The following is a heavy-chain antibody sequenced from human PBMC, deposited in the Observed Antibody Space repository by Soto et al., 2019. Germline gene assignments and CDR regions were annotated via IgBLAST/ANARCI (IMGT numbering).Heavy chain of an antibody. CDR2: FDPEDGET. CDR3: ATDRGVIVPAEGKWYFDD. V-gene: IGHV1-24*01. D-gene: IGHD3-22*01. J-gene: IGHJ4*02. CDR1: GYTLTELS. Sequence: GASVKVSCKVSGYTLTELSMHWVRQAPGKGLEWMGGFDPEDGETIYAQKFQGRVTMTEDTSTDTAYMELSSLRSEDTAVYYCATDRGVIVPAEGKWYFDDWGQGTLVTVSS.